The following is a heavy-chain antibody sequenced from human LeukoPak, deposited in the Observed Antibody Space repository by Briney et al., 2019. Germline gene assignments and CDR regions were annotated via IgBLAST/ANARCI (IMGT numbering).Heavy chain of an antibody. CDR2: IIPMFGSA. J-gene: IGHJ4*02. V-gene: IGHV1-69*13. CDR3: ARTGCSGDSCYYYFDY. CDR1: GYTFTSYG. D-gene: IGHD2-15*01. Sequence: SVKVSCKASGYTFTSYGISWVRQAPGQGLEWMGGIIPMFGSANSAQKFQGRVTITADESTSTAYMELSSLRSEDTAVYYCARTGCSGDSCYYYFDYWGQGTLVTVSS.